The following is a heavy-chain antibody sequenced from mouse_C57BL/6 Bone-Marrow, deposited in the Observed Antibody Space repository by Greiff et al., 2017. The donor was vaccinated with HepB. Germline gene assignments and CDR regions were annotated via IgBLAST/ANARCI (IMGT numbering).Heavy chain of an antibody. V-gene: IGHV1-63*01. J-gene: IGHJ1*03. CDR1: GYTFTNYW. D-gene: IGHD2-5*01. CDR2: IYPGGGYT. Sequence: QVQLQQSGAELVRPGTSVKMSCKASGYTFTNYWIGWAKQRPGHGLEWIGDIYPGGGYTNYNEKFKGKATLTADKSSSTAYMQFSSLTSEDSAIYYCARSAFYSNYVPYFDVWGTGTTVTVSS. CDR3: ARSAFYSNYVPYFDV.